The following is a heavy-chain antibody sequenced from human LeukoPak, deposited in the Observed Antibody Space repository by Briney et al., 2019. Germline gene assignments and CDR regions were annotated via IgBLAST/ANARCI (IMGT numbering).Heavy chain of an antibody. D-gene: IGHD3-22*01. J-gene: IGHJ4*02. CDR3: ARVAYYYDSSGYRFDY. CDR2: IYYSGST. Sequence: SSETLSLTCTVSGGSVSSGSYYWRWIRQPPGKGLEWIGNIYYSGSTNYNPSLKSRGTISGDMSKNQFSLKLSSVTAADTAVYYCARVAYYYDSSGYRFDYWGQGTLVTVSS. V-gene: IGHV4-61*01. CDR1: GGSVSSGSYY.